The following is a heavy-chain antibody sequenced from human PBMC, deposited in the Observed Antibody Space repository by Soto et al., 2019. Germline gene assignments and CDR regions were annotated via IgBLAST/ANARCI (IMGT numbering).Heavy chain of an antibody. J-gene: IGHJ3*02. V-gene: IGHV3-64D*06. D-gene: IGHD3-9*01. CDR1: GFTFSNAW. CDR2: ISSNGGST. CDR3: VKDQGSIAFDI. Sequence: GGSLRLSCAASGFTFSNAWMSWVRQAPGKGLEYVSAISSNGGSTYYADSVKGRFTISRDNSKNTLYLQMSSLRAEDTAVYYCVKDQGSIAFDIWGQGTMVTVSS.